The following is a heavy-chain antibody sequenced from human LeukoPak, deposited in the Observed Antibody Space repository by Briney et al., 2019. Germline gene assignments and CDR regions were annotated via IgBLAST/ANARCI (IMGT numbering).Heavy chain of an antibody. CDR1: GFTFSSYG. D-gene: IGHD5-18*01. CDR3: ARIGFGFSFGQGFDY. V-gene: IGHV3-30*02. CDR2: IGYDGRNK. J-gene: IGHJ4*01. Sequence: PGGSLRLSCAASGFTFSSYGIHWVRQAPGKGLEWVTFIGYDGRNKYYADSVKGRFTISRDNSKNTLYLQMNSLRPEDTAIYYCARIGFGFSFGQGFDYWGRGTLVSVSS.